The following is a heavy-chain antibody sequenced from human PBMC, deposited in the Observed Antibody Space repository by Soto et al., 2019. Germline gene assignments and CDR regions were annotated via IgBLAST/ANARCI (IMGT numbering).Heavy chain of an antibody. CDR1: GGTFSSYA. CDR3: ARGALVLRYFDWSHGFDP. V-gene: IGHV1-69*13. CDR2: IIPIFGTA. D-gene: IGHD3-9*01. J-gene: IGHJ5*02. Sequence: SVQVSCKXSGGTFSSYAISWVRQAPGQGLEWMGGIIPIFGTANYAQKFQGRVTITADESTSTAYMELSSLRSEDTAVYYCARGALVLRYFDWSHGFDPWGQGTLVTVSS.